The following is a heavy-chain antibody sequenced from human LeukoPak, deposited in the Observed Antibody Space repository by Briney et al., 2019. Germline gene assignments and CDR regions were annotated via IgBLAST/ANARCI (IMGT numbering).Heavy chain of an antibody. CDR2: ITDSGRAT. Sequence: GGSLRLSCAAAGFSFSNYGMSWVRQAPGQGLEWVSAITDSGRATYYADYVKGRFIISRDNSENTLYLQMHSLRDEDTAVYYCAKHLTGVKSSDYWGQGALVTVSS. D-gene: IGHD3-9*01. CDR1: GFSFSNYG. CDR3: AKHLTGVKSSDY. J-gene: IGHJ4*02. V-gene: IGHV3-23*01.